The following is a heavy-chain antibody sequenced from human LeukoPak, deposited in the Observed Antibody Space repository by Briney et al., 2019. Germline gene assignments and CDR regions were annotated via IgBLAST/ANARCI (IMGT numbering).Heavy chain of an antibody. CDR2: IYHSGST. CDR1: GYSISSSYY. V-gene: IGHV4-38-2*01. Sequence: SETLSLTCAVSGYSISSSYYWGWIRQPPGKGLEWIGSIYHSGSTYYNPSLKSRVTISVDTSKNQFSLKLSSVTAADTAVYYCARRGGYFDYWGQGTLVTVSS. J-gene: IGHJ4*02. D-gene: IGHD3-16*01. CDR3: ARRGGYFDY.